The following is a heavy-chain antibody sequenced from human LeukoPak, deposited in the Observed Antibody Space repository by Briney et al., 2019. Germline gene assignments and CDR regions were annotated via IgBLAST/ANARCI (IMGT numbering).Heavy chain of an antibody. Sequence: GASVKVSCKASGYTCTSYDINWVRQATGQGLEWMGWMNPNSGNTGYAQKFQGRVTITRNTSISTAYMELSSLRSEDTAVYYCARGGRFGELSSDWFDPWGQGTLVTVSS. CDR2: MNPNSGNT. D-gene: IGHD3-10*01. CDR3: ARGGRFGELSSDWFDP. V-gene: IGHV1-8*03. CDR1: GYTCTSYD. J-gene: IGHJ5*02.